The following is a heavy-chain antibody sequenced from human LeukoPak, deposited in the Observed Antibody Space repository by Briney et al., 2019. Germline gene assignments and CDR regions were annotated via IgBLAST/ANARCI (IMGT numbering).Heavy chain of an antibody. CDR2: INHSGSS. J-gene: IGHJ6*02. V-gene: IGHV4-34*01. D-gene: IGHD3-3*01. Sequence: SETLSLTCALYGGSFSGYYWSWIRQPPGKGLKWIGEINHSGSSNYNPSLKSRVTISVDTSKNQFSLKLSSVTAADTAVYYCARVQVKLRFLEWSPLGYYYYGMDVRGQGTTVTVSS. CDR3: ARVQVKLRFLEWSPLGYYYYGMDV. CDR1: GGSFSGYY.